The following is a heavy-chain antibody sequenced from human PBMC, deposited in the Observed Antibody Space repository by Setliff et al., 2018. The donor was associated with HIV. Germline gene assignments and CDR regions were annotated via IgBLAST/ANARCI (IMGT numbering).Heavy chain of an antibody. V-gene: IGHV4-4*08. D-gene: IGHD5-12*01. CDR3: ARYTVGSMVDY. CDR1: SESIVSYY. Sequence: SETLSLTCAVSSESIVSYYWNWIRQPPGRGLEWIGYIHTSGRTKYNPSLKSRVTISVDTSKNYFSLKLTSVTAADTAVYYCARYTVGSMVDYWGPGTLVTVSS. J-gene: IGHJ4*02. CDR2: IHTSGRT.